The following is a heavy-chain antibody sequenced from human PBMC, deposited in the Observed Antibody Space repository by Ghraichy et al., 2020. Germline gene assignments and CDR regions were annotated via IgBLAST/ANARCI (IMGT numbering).Heavy chain of an antibody. D-gene: IGHD3-3*01. Sequence: GGSLRLSCVASGFNFRTYSMNWVRKAPGKGLEWVSSISSGSSYTYYADSVKGRFTISRDDAKNAVVLQLDSLRAEDTAVYYCARPSARTVFAVLIDYYYYGMDVWGHGTTVTVSS. J-gene: IGHJ6*02. V-gene: IGHV3-21*01. CDR3: ARPSARTVFAVLIDYYYYGMDV. CDR1: GFNFRTYS. CDR2: ISSGSSYT.